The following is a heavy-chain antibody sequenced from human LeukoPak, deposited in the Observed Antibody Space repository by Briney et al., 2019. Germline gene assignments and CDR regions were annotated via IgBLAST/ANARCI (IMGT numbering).Heavy chain of an antibody. CDR3: ARTLTYYYDSSGYYGEYYFDY. CDR2: TIPIFGTA. V-gene: IGHV1-69*13. CDR1: GGTFSSYA. J-gene: IGHJ4*02. D-gene: IGHD3-22*01. Sequence: GASVKVSCKASGGTFSSYAISWVRQAPGQGLEWMGGTIPIFGTANYAQKFQGRVTITADESTSTAYMELSSLRSEDTAVYYCARTLTYYYDSSGYYGEYYFDYWDQGTLVTVSS.